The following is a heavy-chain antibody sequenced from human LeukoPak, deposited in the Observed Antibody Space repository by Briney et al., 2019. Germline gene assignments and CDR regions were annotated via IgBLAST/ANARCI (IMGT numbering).Heavy chain of an antibody. J-gene: IGHJ4*02. CDR3: AKDRAYCSSTSCHTYYFDY. CDR2: ISASGGTT. CDR1: GFTFATYA. Sequence: PGGSLRLSCAASGFTFATYAMSWVRQAPGKGLEWVSGISASGGTTYYADSVKGRFTISRDNSKNTLYLKMNSLRAEDTAVYYCAKDRAYCSSTSCHTYYFDYWGQGTLVTVSS. V-gene: IGHV3-23*01. D-gene: IGHD2-2*02.